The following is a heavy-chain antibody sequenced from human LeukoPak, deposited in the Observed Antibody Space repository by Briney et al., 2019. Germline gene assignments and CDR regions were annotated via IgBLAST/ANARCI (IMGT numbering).Heavy chain of an antibody. V-gene: IGHV1-8*01. Sequence: ASVKVSCKASGYTFTSYDINWVRQATGQGLEWTGWMNPNSGNTGYAQKFQGRVTMTRNTSISTAYMELSSLRSEDTAVYYCARARRFLEPIGGMDVWGQGTTVTVSS. CDR3: ARARRFLEPIGGMDV. D-gene: IGHD3-3*01. CDR1: GYTFTSYD. CDR2: MNPNSGNT. J-gene: IGHJ6*02.